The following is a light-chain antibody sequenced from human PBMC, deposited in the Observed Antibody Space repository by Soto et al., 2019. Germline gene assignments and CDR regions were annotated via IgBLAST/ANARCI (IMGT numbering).Light chain of an antibody. Sequence: LALTQSPGTMSLSPGDRATLSWRASQTISRNFLAWYQQKPGQAPRLLIYGASKRATGIPDRFSGSGSGAEFTLTISRLEPEDFAVYYCQTYNNWPLTVGGRNQVDI. CDR1: QTISRNF. V-gene: IGKV3-20*01. CDR2: GAS. J-gene: IGKJ4*01. CDR3: QTYNNWPLT.